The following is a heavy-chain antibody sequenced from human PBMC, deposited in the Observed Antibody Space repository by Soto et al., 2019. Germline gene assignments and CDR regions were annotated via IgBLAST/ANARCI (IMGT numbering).Heavy chain of an antibody. J-gene: IGHJ4*02. D-gene: IGHD6-19*01. Sequence: VQLLESGGGLVQPGGSLRLSCAASGFTFRDYAMNWVRQAPGKGLEWVSVISGNGDSARYADSVKGRFTISRDNSKNTLYLQMNSLRVDDTAVYYCGKERRGSGWSVCNFWGQGTLVTVSS. V-gene: IGHV3-23*01. CDR2: ISGNGDSA. CDR3: GKERRGSGWSVCNF. CDR1: GFTFRDYA.